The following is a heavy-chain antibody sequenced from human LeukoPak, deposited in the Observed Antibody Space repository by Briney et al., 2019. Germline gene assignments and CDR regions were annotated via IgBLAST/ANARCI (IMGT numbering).Heavy chain of an antibody. J-gene: IGHJ4*02. CDR1: GFTFSSYG. CDR3: ARAPVTSCRGAFCYPFDY. Sequence: PGGSLRLSCAASGFTFSSYGMHWVRQGPGKGLEWVAATSSSDPGTYHADSVRGRFTISRDNSKNTLYLQMNRLRVEDAAVHYCARAPVTSCRGAFCYPFDYWGQGTLVTVSS. D-gene: IGHD2-15*01. V-gene: IGHV3-23*01. CDR2: TSSSDPGT.